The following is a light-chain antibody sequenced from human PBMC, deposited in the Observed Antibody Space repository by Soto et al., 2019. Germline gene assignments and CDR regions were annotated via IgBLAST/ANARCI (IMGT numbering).Light chain of an antibody. V-gene: IGKV1-5*03. CDR3: QQYNTYPLP. J-gene: IGKJ4*01. Sequence: DIQMTQSPSTLSASVGDSVTITCRASRSISPWLAWYQQKPGKAPTLLIYKASSLEGGVPSRFSGSGSGTDFNITISSLQPDDFATYYCQQYNTYPLPFGGGTTVEIK. CDR1: RSISPW. CDR2: KAS.